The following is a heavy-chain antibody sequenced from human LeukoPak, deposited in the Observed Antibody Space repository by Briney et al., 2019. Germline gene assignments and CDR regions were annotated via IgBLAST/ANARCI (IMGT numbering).Heavy chain of an antibody. V-gene: IGHV3-30*18. J-gene: IGHJ6*02. Sequence: PGGSLRLSCAASGFTFSFYGMHWVRQAPGKGLEWVAVISYDGSNKYYADSVKGRFTISRDNSKNTLYLQMNSLRAEDTAVYYCAKDLSWDSSGYPPPQYYYYYYGMDVWGQGTTVTVSS. D-gene: IGHD3-22*01. CDR1: GFTFSFYG. CDR2: ISYDGSNK. CDR3: AKDLSWDSSGYPPPQYYYYYYGMDV.